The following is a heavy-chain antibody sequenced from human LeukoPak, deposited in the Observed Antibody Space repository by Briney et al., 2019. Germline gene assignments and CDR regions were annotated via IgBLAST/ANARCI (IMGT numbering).Heavy chain of an antibody. CDR3: ARGPRVHCSSTSCYEIDY. V-gene: IGHV4-59*01. D-gene: IGHD2-2*01. J-gene: IGHJ4*02. CDR2: IYYSGST. CDR1: GGSISSYY. Sequence: SETLSLTCTVSGGSISSYYWSWIRQPPGKGLEWIGYIYYSGSTNYNPSLKSRVTISVDTSKNQFSLKLSSVTAADTAVYYCARGPRVHCSSTSCYEIDYWGQGTLVTVSS.